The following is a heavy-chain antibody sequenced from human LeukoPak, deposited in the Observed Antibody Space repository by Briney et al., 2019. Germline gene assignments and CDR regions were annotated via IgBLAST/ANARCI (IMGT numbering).Heavy chain of an antibody. V-gene: IGHV3-30-3*01. Sequence: GGSLRLSCAASGFTFNSFDMYWVRQAPGKGLEWVAVVSYDGSNKYYADSVKGRFTISRDNSKNTLYLQMNSLRAEDTAVYYCAKDPVDYYDSSGFYYFDYWGQGTLVTVSS. CDR2: VSYDGSNK. CDR1: GFTFNSFD. D-gene: IGHD3-22*01. CDR3: AKDPVDYYDSSGFYYFDY. J-gene: IGHJ4*02.